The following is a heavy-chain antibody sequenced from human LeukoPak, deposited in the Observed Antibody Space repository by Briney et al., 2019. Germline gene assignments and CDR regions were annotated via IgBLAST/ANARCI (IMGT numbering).Heavy chain of an antibody. CDR2: IYYSGST. J-gene: IGHJ3*02. CDR3: AQTSWNAFDI. D-gene: IGHD2-15*01. V-gene: IGHV4-39*07. Sequence: SETLSLTCTVSGGSISSSSYYWGWLRQPRGRGLEWIGSIYYSGSTYYNPSLKSRATISVDTTKNQFSLKLSSVTAADTAVYYCAQTSWNAFDIWGQGTMVTVSS. CDR1: GGSISSSSYY.